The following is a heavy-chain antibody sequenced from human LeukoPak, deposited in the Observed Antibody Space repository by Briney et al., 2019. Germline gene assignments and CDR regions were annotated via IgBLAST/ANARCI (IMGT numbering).Heavy chain of an antibody. CDR3: ATETNGRHYDY. D-gene: IGHD1-14*01. Sequence: GGSLRLSCTASGLTFSTSGFNWVRQAPGKGLEWVASIGPTGSDRYHADSIKGRFTISRDNANNFLYLQMNSLRAEDTAVYYCATETNGRHYDYWGQGTLLTVSS. CDR2: IGPTGSDR. J-gene: IGHJ4*02. V-gene: IGHV3-21*06. CDR1: GLTFSTSG.